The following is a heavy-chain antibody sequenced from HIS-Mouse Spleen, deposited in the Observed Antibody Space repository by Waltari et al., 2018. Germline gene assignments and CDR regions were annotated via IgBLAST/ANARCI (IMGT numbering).Heavy chain of an antibody. J-gene: IGHJ3*02. D-gene: IGHD1-26*01. Sequence: EVQLVQSGAEVKKPGESLKISCKGSGYSFTSYWIGWVRQMPGNGLEWRGSTYPGDPTTGSSPSFQGHVTISADKSISTAYLQWSSLKASDTAMYYCARRLVGATTAFDIWGQGTMVTVSS. CDR3: ARRLVGATTAFDI. CDR2: TYPGDPTT. V-gene: IGHV5-51*03. CDR1: GYSFTSYW.